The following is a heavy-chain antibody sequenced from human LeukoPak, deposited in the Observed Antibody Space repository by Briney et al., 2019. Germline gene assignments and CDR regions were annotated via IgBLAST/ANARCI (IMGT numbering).Heavy chain of an antibody. J-gene: IGHJ4*02. D-gene: IGHD2-15*01. V-gene: IGHV3-74*01. CDR1: GFTFSHYW. CDR2: VSNDGTDT. CDR3: SRDIATTPVY. Sequence: GGSLRLSCAPSGFTFSHYWMHWVRQAPGKGLVWLSRVSNDGTDTTYADSVKGRFTISRDNAKNTVYLQLNSLGVEDTAVYYCSRDIATTPVYWGRGTLVTVSS.